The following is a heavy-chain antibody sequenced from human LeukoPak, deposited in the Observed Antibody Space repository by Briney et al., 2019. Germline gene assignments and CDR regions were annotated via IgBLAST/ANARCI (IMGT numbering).Heavy chain of an antibody. V-gene: IGHV3-30*03. CDR3: ARAMGYDSSGYYY. CDR1: GFTFRSNG. CDR2: ISYDGSNK. J-gene: IGHJ4*02. Sequence: GGSLRLSCAASGFTFRSNGMHWVRQAPGKGLEWVAVISYDGSNKYYADSVKGRFTISRDNSKNTLYLQMSSLRSEDTAVYYCARAMGYDSSGYYYWGQGTLVTVSS. D-gene: IGHD3-22*01.